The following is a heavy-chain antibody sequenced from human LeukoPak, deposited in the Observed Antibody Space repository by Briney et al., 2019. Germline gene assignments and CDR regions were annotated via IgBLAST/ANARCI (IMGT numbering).Heavy chain of an antibody. CDR1: GFTFSSYW. D-gene: IGHD6-19*01. CDR3: ARDRAKYSSGPTVNWFDP. J-gene: IGHJ5*02. V-gene: IGHV3-74*01. Sequence: GGSLRLSCAASGFTFSSYWMHWVRQAPGKGLVWVSRINSDGSSTSYADSVKGRFTISRDNAKNTLYLQMNRLRAEDTAVYYGARDRAKYSSGPTVNWFDPWGQGTLVTVSS. CDR2: INSDGSST.